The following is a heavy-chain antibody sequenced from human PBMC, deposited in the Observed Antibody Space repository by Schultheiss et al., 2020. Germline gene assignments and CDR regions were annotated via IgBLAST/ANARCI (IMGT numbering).Heavy chain of an antibody. J-gene: IGHJ3*02. V-gene: IGHV3-30*03. CDR2: ISYDGSNK. CDR3: ARVPTYYDFWSGENDAFDI. CDR1: GFTFSSYG. D-gene: IGHD3-3*01. Sequence: GGSLRLSCAASGFTFSSYGMHWVRQAPGKGLEWVSVISYDGSNKYYADSVKGRFTISRDNSKNTLYLQMNSLRAEDTAVYYCARVPTYYDFWSGENDAFDIWGQGTMDTV.